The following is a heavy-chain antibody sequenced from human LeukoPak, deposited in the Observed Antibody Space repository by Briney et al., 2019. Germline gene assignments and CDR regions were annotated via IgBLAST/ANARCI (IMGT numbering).Heavy chain of an antibody. V-gene: IGHV1-2*02. Sequence: ASVKVSCKASGYTFTGYYMHWVRQAPGQGLEWMGWINPNSGGTNYAQKFQGRVTTTRDTSISTAYMELSRLRSDDTAVYYCARDPPAAGSTEFDLWGQGTLVTVSS. CDR2: INPNSGGT. CDR3: ARDPPAAGSTEFDL. D-gene: IGHD6-13*01. J-gene: IGHJ5*02. CDR1: GYTFTGYY.